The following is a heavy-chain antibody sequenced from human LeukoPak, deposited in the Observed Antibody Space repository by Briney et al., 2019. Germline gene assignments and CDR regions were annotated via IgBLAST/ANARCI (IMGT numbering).Heavy chain of an antibody. J-gene: IGHJ4*02. D-gene: IGHD3-10*01. CDR1: GGSISSYY. Sequence: SETLSLTCTVSGGSISSYYWSWIRQPPGKGLEWIGHIYYSGSTNYNPSLKSRVTISVDTSKNQFSLKLSSVTAADTAVYYCARHQYGWFGELLGSYYFDYWGQGTLVTVSS. CDR3: ARHQYGWFGELLGSYYFDY. V-gene: IGHV4-59*08. CDR2: IYYSGST.